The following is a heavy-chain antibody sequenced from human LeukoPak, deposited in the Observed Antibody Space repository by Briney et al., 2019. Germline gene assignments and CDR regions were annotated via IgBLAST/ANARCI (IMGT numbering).Heavy chain of an antibody. CDR3: ARAFSGWSLNWFDP. V-gene: IGHV1-2*02. J-gene: IGHJ5*02. D-gene: IGHD6-19*01. Sequence: SVKVSCMASGYTFTRYYMHWVRQAPGQGLEWMGWINPNSGGTNYAQKFQGRVTMTRDTSISKAYMELSRLRSDDTAVYYCARAFSGWSLNWFDPWGQGTLVTVSS. CDR2: INPNSGGT. CDR1: GYTFTRYY.